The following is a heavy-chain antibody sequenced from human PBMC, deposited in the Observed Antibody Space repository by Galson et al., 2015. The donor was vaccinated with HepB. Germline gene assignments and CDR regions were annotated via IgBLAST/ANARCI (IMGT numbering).Heavy chain of an antibody. D-gene: IGHD2-21*01. Sequence: CAISGDSVSRNSAAWTWIRQSPSRGLEWLGRTYYRSKWYNDYAVSVKSRITINPDTSKNQFSLQLKSVTPEDTAVYYCARAYCGPDCSYFDYWVQGTLVTVSS. CDR1: GDSVSRNSAA. CDR3: ARAYCGPDCSYFDY. CDR2: TYYRSKWYN. V-gene: IGHV6-1*01. J-gene: IGHJ4*02.